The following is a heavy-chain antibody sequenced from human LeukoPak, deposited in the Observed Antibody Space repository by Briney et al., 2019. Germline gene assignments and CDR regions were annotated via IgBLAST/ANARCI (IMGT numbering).Heavy chain of an antibody. CDR2: IKGGGGDP. V-gene: IGHV3-23*01. J-gene: IGHJ4*02. D-gene: IGHD2-21*02. CDR1: GFTFSTYA. CDR3: AKGGHDFNAFYW. Sequence: GGSLRLSCAASGFTFSTYAMGWVRQAPGKGLEWVSSIKGGGGDPFYADSVKGRFTISRDNSKNALFLQLNSLRAEDTAVYYCAKGGHDFNAFYWWGQGTLVTVSS.